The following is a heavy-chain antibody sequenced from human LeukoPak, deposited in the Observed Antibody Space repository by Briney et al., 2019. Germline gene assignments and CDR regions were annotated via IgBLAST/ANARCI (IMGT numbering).Heavy chain of an antibody. J-gene: IGHJ3*02. D-gene: IGHD1-26*01. CDR2: INSNSGGT. CDR3: ARAASYYRQDDAFDI. Sequence: ASVKVSCKASGYTFTGYYMHWVRQAPGQGLEWMGWINSNSGGTNYAQKFQGRVTMTRDTSISTAYMELRSLRSDDTAVYYCARAASYYRQDDAFDIWGQGTMVTVSS. CDR1: GYTFTGYY. V-gene: IGHV1-2*02.